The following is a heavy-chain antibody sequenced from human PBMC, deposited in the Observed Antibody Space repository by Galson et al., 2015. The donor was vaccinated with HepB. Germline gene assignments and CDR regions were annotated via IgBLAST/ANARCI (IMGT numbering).Heavy chain of an antibody. D-gene: IGHD7-27*01. CDR3: AGGWNWGLDY. CDR2: IKGDGSEE. CDR1: GFTFSPVW. J-gene: IGHJ4*02. V-gene: IGHV3-7*03. Sequence: SLRLSCAASGFTFSPVWMSWVRQAPGKGLEWVANIKGDGSEEYYVDSVKGRFTISRDNARNSLYLQMNSLTAEDTALYYCAGGWNWGLDYWGQGTLVTVPS.